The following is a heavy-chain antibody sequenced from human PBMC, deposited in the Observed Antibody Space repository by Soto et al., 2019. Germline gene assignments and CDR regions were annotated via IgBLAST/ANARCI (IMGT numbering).Heavy chain of an antibody. CDR2: IKQDGSDK. J-gene: IGHJ3*02. CDR3: ARDCSSTSCYDAFDI. CDR1: GFTFSSYW. Sequence: GGSLRLSCAASGFTFSSYWMSWVRQAPGKGLEWVANIKQDGSDKYYVDSVKGRFTISRDNAKNSLYLQMNSLRAEDTAVYYCARDCSSTSCYDAFDIWGQGTMVTVSS. D-gene: IGHD2-2*01. V-gene: IGHV3-7*01.